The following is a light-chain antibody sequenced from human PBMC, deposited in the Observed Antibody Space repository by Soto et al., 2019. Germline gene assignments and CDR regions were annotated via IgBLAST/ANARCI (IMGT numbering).Light chain of an antibody. J-gene: IGLJ2*01. CDR1: SGHSTYA. CDR3: QTWDTDSVV. Sequence: QLVLTQSPSASASLGASVKLTCTLSSGHSTYAVAWHQQQPEKGPRYLMNLNSDGSHSKGDGIPDRFSGSSSGAERNLTISSLQSEDEADYYCQTWDTDSVVFGGGTKLTVL. CDR2: LNSDGSH. V-gene: IGLV4-69*01.